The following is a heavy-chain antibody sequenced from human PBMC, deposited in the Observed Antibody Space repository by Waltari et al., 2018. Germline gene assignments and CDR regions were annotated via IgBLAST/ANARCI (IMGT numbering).Heavy chain of an antibody. V-gene: IGHV1-69*01. CDR2: IIPIVGTA. Sequence: QVQLVQSGAEVKKPGSSVKVSCKASGGTFSSYPIRWVRQAPGQGLEWMGGIIPIVGTANYAQKFQGRVTITADESTSTAYMELSSLRSEDTAVYYCANGYSSSWYHSYYYGMDVWGQGTTVTVSS. D-gene: IGHD6-13*01. J-gene: IGHJ6*02. CDR1: GGTFSSYP. CDR3: ANGYSSSWYHSYYYGMDV.